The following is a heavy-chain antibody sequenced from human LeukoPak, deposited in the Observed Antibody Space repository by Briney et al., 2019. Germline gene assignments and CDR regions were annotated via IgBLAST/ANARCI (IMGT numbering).Heavy chain of an antibody. CDR2: ISYDGSNK. D-gene: IGHD2-8*01. J-gene: IGHJ6*03. CDR3: AKDRCSNGIGCLYYYMDV. V-gene: IGHV3-30*04. CDR1: GFTFSTYA. Sequence: GGSLRLSCAASGFTFSTYAMHWVRQAPGKGLEWVAVISYDGSNKFYADSVKGRFTISRDNSKNTLYLQMNSLRAEDTAVYSCAKDRCSNGIGCLYYYMDVWGKGTTVTISS.